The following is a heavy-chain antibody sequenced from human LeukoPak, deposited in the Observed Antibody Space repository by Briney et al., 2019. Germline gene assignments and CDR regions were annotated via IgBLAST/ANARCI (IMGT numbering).Heavy chain of an antibody. CDR2: IKSKTDGGTT. D-gene: IGHD2-2*01. V-gene: IGHV3-15*01. CDR3: TTDRLDCSSTSCYLNGSGSYYNFDY. CDR1: GFTFDDYG. Sequence: GGSLRLSCAASGFTFDDYGMSWVRQAPGKGLEWVGRIKSKTDGGTTDYAAPVKGRFTISRDDSKNTLYLQMNSLKTEDTAVYYCTTDRLDCSSTSCYLNGSGSYYNFDYWGQGTLVTVSS. J-gene: IGHJ4*02.